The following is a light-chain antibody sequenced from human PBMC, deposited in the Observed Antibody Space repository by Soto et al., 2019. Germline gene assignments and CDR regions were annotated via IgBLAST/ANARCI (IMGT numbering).Light chain of an antibody. Sequence: EIVLTQSPATLSLSPGKRATLSCRASQSVSSYLAWYQQKPSQAPRLFIYDASNRATGIPARFSGSGSGTDFTLTISSLEPEDFAVYYCQQRSNWPLTFGGGTKVEIK. CDR1: QSVSSY. CDR3: QQRSNWPLT. V-gene: IGKV3-11*01. J-gene: IGKJ4*01. CDR2: DAS.